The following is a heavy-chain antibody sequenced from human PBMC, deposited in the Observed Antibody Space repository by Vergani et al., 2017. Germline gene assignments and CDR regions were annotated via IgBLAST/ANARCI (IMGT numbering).Heavy chain of an antibody. CDR1: GFTFSSYG. CDR3: AREGRFQQLNNWFDP. V-gene: IGHV3-33*01. Sequence: QVQLVESGGGVVQPGRSLRLSCAASGFTFSSYGMHWVRQAPGKGLEWVAVIWYDGSNKYYADSVKGRFTISRDNAKNTLYRQMNSLIAEDTAVYYCAREGRFQQLNNWFDPWGQGTLVTVSS. J-gene: IGHJ5*02. D-gene: IGHD3-3*01. CDR2: IWYDGSNK.